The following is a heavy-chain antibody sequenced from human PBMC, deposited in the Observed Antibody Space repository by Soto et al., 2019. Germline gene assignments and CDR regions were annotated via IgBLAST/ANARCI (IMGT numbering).Heavy chain of an antibody. CDR3: ASDAFDI. CDR2: ISSNGGTT. Sequence: GGSLRLSCAASGFSFSNYCMHWVRQAPGKGLEYVSAISSNGGTTYYANSVKGRFTISRDNSKNTLYLQMGSLRAEDMAVYYCASDAFDIWGQGTMVTVSS. CDR1: GFSFSNYC. J-gene: IGHJ3*02. V-gene: IGHV3-64*01.